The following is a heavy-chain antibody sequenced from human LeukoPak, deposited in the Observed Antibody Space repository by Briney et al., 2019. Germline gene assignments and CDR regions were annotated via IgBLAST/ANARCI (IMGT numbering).Heavy chain of an antibody. D-gene: IGHD2-2*03. CDR2: IYHSGST. V-gene: IGHV4-38-2*01. Sequence: PSETLSLTCAVSGYSISSGYYWGWIRQPPGKGLEWIGSIYHSGSTYYNPSLKSRVTISVDTSKNQFPLKLSSVTAADTAVYYCARNPVLDIVVVPAAIFDYWGQGTLVTVSS. CDR1: GYSISSGYY. CDR3: ARNPVLDIVVVPAAIFDY. J-gene: IGHJ4*02.